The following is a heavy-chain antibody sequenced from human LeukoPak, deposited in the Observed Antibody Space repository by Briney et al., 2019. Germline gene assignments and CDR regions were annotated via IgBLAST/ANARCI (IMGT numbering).Heavy chain of an antibody. CDR1: GASISMPNW. J-gene: IGHJ4*02. D-gene: IGHD3-22*01. Sequence: SETLSLIRAVSGASISMPNWWSWVRQPPGKGLEWIGEIYHSGKTNYNPSPKSRITISVDKSKNQISLKLSSVTAADAAVYYCARDAYDSSGYSFDYWGQGTLVTVSS. V-gene: IGHV4-4*02. CDR3: ARDAYDSSGYSFDY. CDR2: IYHSGKT.